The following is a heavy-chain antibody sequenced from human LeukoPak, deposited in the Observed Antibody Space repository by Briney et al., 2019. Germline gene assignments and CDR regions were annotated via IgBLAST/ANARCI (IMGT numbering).Heavy chain of an antibody. CDR3: TTDVYDILTGHGEGCFDY. CDR2: IKSKTDGGTT. V-gene: IGHV3-15*01. CDR1: GFTFSNAW. J-gene: IGHJ4*02. Sequence: PGGSLRLSCAASGFTFSNAWMSWVRQAPGKGLEWVGRIKSKTDGGTTDYAAPVKGRFTISRDDSKNTLYLQMNSLKTDDTAVYYCTTDVYDILTGHGEGCFDYWGQGTLVTVSS. D-gene: IGHD3-9*01.